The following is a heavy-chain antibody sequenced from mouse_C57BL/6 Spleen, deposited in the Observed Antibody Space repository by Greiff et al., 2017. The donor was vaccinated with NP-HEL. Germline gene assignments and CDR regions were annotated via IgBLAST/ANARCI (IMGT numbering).Heavy chain of an antibody. V-gene: IGHV1-80*01. CDR1: GYAFSSYW. Sequence: QVQLQQSGAELVKPGASVKISCKASGYAFSSYWMNWVKQRPGKGLEWIGQIYPGDGDTNYNGKFKGKATLTADKSSSTAYMQLSSLTSEDSAVYFCARSNYDGSRGDYYAMDYWGQGTSVTVSS. CDR3: ARSNYDGSRGDYYAMDY. J-gene: IGHJ4*01. CDR2: IYPGDGDT. D-gene: IGHD1-1*01.